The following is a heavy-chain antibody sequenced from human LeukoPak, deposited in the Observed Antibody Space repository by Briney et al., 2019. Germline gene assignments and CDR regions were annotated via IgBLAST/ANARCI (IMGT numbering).Heavy chain of an antibody. D-gene: IGHD1-7*01. CDR1: GFTFSNFW. CDR3: ARDNWNYNY. CDR2: INQDGSEK. V-gene: IGHV3-7*01. J-gene: IGHJ4*02. Sequence: PGGSLRLSCAASGFTFSNFWMSWVRQAPGKGLEWVANINQDGSEKYYVDSVKGRFTISRDNAKNSLYLQMNSLRAEDMAVYHCARDNWNYNYWGQGTLVTVSS.